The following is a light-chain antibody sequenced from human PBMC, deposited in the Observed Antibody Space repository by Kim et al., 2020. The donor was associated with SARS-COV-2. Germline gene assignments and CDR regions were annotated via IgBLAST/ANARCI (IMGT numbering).Light chain of an antibody. CDR3: SSYAGNNNLI. V-gene: IGLV2-8*01. Sequence: QSALTQPPSASVSLGQSVTISCTGTSSDVGRYKYVSWYQQHPGKVPKLMIYEVTRRPSGVPDRFSGSRSGDTASLTVSGLQAEDEADYYCSSYAGNNNLIFGGGTQLTVL. CDR1: SSDVGRYKY. CDR2: EVT. J-gene: IGLJ2*01.